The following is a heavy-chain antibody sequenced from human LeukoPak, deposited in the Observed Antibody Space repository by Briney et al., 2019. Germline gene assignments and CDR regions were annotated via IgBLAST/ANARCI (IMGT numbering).Heavy chain of an antibody. Sequence: ASVKVSCKASGYTFTGYYMHWVRQAPGQGLEWMGWINPNSGGTNYAQKFQGWVTMTRDTSISTAYMELSRLRSDDTAVYYCARDPSPVGHCSGGSCYSWFDYWGQGTLVTVSS. J-gene: IGHJ4*02. V-gene: IGHV1-2*04. CDR2: INPNSGGT. CDR1: GYTFTGYY. D-gene: IGHD2-15*01. CDR3: ARDPSPVGHCSGGSCYSWFDY.